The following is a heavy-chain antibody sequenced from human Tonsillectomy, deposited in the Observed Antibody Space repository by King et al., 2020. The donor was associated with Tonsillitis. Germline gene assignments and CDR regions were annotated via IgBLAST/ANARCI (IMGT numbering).Heavy chain of an antibody. V-gene: IGHV6-1*01. CDR2: TYYRSEWFT. Sequence: VQLQQSGPGLVKPSQTLSLTCAISGYSFSSTSVAWTWIRQSPSRGLEWLGRTYYRSEWFTEYEISVKSRITINSDTSKNQFSLQLNSVTPEDTAVYYCARGRASAFDYWGQGTLVTVSS. CDR3: ARGRASAFDY. CDR1: GYSFSSTSVA. J-gene: IGHJ4*02.